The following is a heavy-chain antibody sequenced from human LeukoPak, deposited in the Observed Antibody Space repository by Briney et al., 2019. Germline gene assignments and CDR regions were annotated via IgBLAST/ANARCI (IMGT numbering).Heavy chain of an antibody. CDR3: ARGGYYYGY. Sequence: PSETLSLTCTVSGGSITSYYWSWIRQSPGKGLEWIGFIYDSGSTNYSPSLKSRVTISVDTTKNQFSLKLNSVTAADTAVYYCARGGYYYGYWGQGTLVSVSS. D-gene: IGHD3-10*01. CDR2: IYDSGST. J-gene: IGHJ4*02. CDR1: GGSITSYY. V-gene: IGHV4-59*01.